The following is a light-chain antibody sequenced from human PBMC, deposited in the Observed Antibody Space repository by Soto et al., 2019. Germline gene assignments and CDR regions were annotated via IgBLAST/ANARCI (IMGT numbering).Light chain of an antibody. CDR3: QQYGGSSIT. J-gene: IGKJ5*01. Sequence: EIVLTQSPATLSLSPGERATLSCGASQTVSSGRYLACYQQKPGLAPRLLIYDASSRATGIPDRFSGSGSGTDFTLTISRLDPEDFAVYFCQQYGGSSITFGQGTRLEIK. CDR2: DAS. V-gene: IGKV3D-20*01. CDR1: QTVSSGRY.